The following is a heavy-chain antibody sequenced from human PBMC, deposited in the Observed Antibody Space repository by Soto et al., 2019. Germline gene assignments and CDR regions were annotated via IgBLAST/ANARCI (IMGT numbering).Heavy chain of an antibody. J-gene: IGHJ5*02. Sequence: QVQLVQSGAEVKKPGSSVKVSCKASGGTFSSYAISWVRQAPGQGLEWMGGIIPIFGTANYAQKFQGRVKITADEATSTAYMELSSLRSEDTAVYYCARAHGGNQPGAYNWFDPWGQGTLVTVSS. CDR1: GGTFSSYA. CDR2: IIPIFGTA. CDR3: ARAHGGNQPGAYNWFDP. D-gene: IGHD2-15*01. V-gene: IGHV1-69*12.